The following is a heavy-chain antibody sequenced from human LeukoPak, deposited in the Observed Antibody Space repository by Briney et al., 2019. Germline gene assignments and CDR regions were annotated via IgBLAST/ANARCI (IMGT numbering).Heavy chain of an antibody. Sequence: GESLEISCKGSGYTFTNYWIGWVRQMPGKGLEWMGIIYPGDSDTRYSPSFQRQVIISADKSISTAYLQWSSLKASDTAMYYCARGGAVAATWLEFWGQGTLVTVSS. V-gene: IGHV5-51*01. J-gene: IGHJ4*02. CDR2: IYPGDSDT. D-gene: IGHD6-19*01. CDR3: ARGGAVAATWLEF. CDR1: GYTFTNYW.